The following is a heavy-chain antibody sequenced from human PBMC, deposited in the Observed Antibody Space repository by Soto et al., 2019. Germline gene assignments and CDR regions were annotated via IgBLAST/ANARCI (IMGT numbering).Heavy chain of an antibody. V-gene: IGHV3-33*01. CDR1: GFTFSSYG. CDR2: IWYDGSNK. CDR3: ARGDLGSGSYFKY. J-gene: IGHJ4*02. Sequence: QVQLVESGGGVVQPGRSLRLSCAASGFTFSSYGMHWVRQAPGKGLEWVAVIWYDGSNKYYADSVKGRFTISRDNSKNTLYLQMNSLRAEDKAVYYCARGDLGSGSYFKYWGQGTLVTVSS. D-gene: IGHD3-10*01.